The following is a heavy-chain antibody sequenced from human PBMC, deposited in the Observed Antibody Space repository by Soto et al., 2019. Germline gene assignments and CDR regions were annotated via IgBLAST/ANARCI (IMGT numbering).Heavy chain of an antibody. CDR1: GGSISSGDSY. CDR2: TYYSVST. D-gene: IGHD3-3*01. Sequence: TLSLTCTVSGGSISSGDSYWSWIRQPPGKGLEWIGYTYYSVSTYYNPSLKSRVTISVDTSKNQFSLKLSSVTAADTAVYYCASSSRSGYYEFDYWGQGTLVTVSS. V-gene: IGHV4-30-4*01. J-gene: IGHJ4*02. CDR3: ASSSRSGYYEFDY.